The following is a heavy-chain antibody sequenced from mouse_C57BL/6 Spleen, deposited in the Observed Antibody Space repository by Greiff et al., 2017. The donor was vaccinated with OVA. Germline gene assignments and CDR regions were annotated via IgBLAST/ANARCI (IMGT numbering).Heavy chain of an antibody. CDR2: IHPNSGST. Sequence: QVQLQQPGAELVKPGASVKLSCKASGYTFTSYWMHWVKQRPGQGLEWIGMIHPNSGSTNYNEKFKSKATLTVDKSSSTAYMQLSSLTSEDSAVYYCARTGDDGYYDAMDYWGQGTSGTVSS. CDR3: ARTGDDGYYDAMDY. V-gene: IGHV1-64*01. J-gene: IGHJ4*01. D-gene: IGHD2-3*01. CDR1: GYTFTSYW.